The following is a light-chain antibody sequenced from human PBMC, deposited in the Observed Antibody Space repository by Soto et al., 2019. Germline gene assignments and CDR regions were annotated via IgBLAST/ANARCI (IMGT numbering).Light chain of an antibody. J-gene: IGLJ1*01. CDR2: DVS. Sequence: QSVLTQPASVSGSPGQSITISCTGTSSDVGGYNYVSWYQQHPGKAPKLKIYDVSNRPSGVSNRFSGSKSGNTASLTISGLQAEDEADYYCSSYTSSSTGVFGTGTKVTV. V-gene: IGLV2-14*01. CDR1: SSDVGGYNY. CDR3: SSYTSSSTGV.